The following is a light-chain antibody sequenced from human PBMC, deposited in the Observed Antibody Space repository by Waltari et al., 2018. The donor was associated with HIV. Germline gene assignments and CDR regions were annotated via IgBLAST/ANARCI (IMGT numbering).Light chain of an antibody. CDR1: KVATKS. CDR3: QVWDGDTNHQV. J-gene: IGLJ3*02. V-gene: IGLV3-21*04. Sequence: SYVLTQPPSVSVAPGQTARIAYEGDKVATKSVHWYQQRPGQAPVLVIHYDKDRPSGVTERVSGSNAGNTATLTISGVEAGDEADYYCQVWDGDTNHQVFGGGTKLTVL. CDR2: YDK.